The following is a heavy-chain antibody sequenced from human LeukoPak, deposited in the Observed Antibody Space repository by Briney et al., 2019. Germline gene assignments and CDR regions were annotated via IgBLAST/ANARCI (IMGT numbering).Heavy chain of an antibody. CDR2: ISPTGGT. Sequence: PSETLSLTCTVSGGSVSSYYWSWVRQPAGKGLEWIGRISPTGGTNYSPPLKSRVTMSGDTSKNQFSLKLSSVTAADTAVYYCARGGSYINSSPSFDYWGQGTLVTVSS. CDR3: ARGGSYINSSPSFDY. D-gene: IGHD6-6*01. V-gene: IGHV4-4*07. CDR1: GGSVSSYY. J-gene: IGHJ4*02.